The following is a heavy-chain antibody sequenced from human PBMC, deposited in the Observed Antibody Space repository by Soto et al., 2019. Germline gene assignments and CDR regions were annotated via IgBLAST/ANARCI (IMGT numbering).Heavy chain of an antibody. CDR1: GFTFSSYA. Sequence: GGSLRLSCAASGFTFSSYAMHWVRQAPGKGLEWVAVISYDGSNKYYADSVKGRFTISRDNSKNTLYLQMNSLRAEDTAVYYCARDYTAHASNVWGQGTLVTVSS. CDR3: ARDYTAHASNV. V-gene: IGHV3-30-3*01. CDR2: ISYDGSNK. J-gene: IGHJ4*02. D-gene: IGHD3-16*01.